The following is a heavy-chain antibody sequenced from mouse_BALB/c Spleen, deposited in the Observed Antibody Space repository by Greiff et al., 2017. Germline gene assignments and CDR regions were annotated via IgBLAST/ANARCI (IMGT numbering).Heavy chain of an antibody. CDR3: ARDRIYYGNYGAMDY. D-gene: IGHD2-1*01. CDR2: ISSGGSYT. Sequence: EVMLVESGGGLVKPGGSLKLSCAASGFTFSSYAMSWVRQSPEKRLEWVAEISSGGSYTYYPDTVTGRFTISRDNAKNTLYLEMSSLRSEDTAMYYCARDRIYYGNYGAMDYWGQGTSVTVSS. J-gene: IGHJ4*01. CDR1: GFTFSSYA. V-gene: IGHV5-9-4*01.